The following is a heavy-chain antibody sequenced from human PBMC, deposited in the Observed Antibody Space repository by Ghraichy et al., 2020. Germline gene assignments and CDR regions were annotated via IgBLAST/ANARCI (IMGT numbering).Heavy chain of an antibody. CDR2: TYYRCKWYN. Sequence: SETLSLTCAISGDSVSSNSAAWNWIRQSPSRGLEWLGRTYYRCKWYNDYAISVKSRITLSPDTSKNQFSLQLNSVTPVDTAVYYCAKFEDRDNWNYLSYWGQGTLVTVSS. CDR1: GDSVSSNSAA. D-gene: IGHD1-7*01. J-gene: IGHJ4*02. CDR3: AKFEDRDNWNYLSY. V-gene: IGHV6-1*01.